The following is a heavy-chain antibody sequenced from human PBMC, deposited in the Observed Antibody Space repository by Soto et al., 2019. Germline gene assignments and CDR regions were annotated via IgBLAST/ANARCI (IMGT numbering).Heavy chain of an antibody. CDR3: ARGLLYNFWSGFIPTDNWFDP. V-gene: IGHV1-8*01. CDR2: MNPNSGNT. D-gene: IGHD3-3*01. J-gene: IGHJ5*02. CDR1: GYTLTSYD. Sequence: GASVKVSCKASGYTLTSYDINWVRQATGQGLEWMGWMNPNSGNTGYAQKFQGRVTMTRNTSISTAYMELSSLRSEDTAVYYCARGLLYNFWSGFIPTDNWFDPWGQGTLVTVSS.